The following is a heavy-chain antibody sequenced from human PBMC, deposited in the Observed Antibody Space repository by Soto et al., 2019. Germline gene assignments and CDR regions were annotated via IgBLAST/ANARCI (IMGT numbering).Heavy chain of an antibody. CDR2: INSDGSST. CDR3: ARIFCSGGSCYHGGFDY. V-gene: IGHV3-74*01. Sequence: GGSLRLSCAASGFTFSSYWMHWVRQAPGKGLVWVSRINSDGSSTNYADSVKGRFTISRDNAKNTLYLQMNSLRAEDTAVYYCARIFCSGGSCYHGGFDYWGQGTLVTVSS. D-gene: IGHD2-15*01. J-gene: IGHJ4*02. CDR1: GFTFSSYW.